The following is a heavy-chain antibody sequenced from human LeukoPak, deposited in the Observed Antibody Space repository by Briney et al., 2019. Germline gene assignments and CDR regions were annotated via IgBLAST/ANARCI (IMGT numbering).Heavy chain of an antibody. V-gene: IGHV1-2*02. CDR1: GYTFTGYY. J-gene: IGHJ5*02. CDR3: ARGNYYGSGRLSNWFDP. D-gene: IGHD3-10*01. CDR2: INPNSGGT. Sequence: GASVKVSCKASGYTFTGYYMHWVRQAPGQGLEWMGWINPNSGGTNYAQKFQGRVTMTRDTSISTAYMELSGLRSDDTAVYYCARGNYYGSGRLSNWFDPWGQGTLVTVSS.